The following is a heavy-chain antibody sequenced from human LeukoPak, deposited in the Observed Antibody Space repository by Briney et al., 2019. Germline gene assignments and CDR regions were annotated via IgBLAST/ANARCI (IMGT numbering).Heavy chain of an antibody. CDR1: GYSISSGYY. J-gene: IGHJ4*02. CDR2: IYYSGST. Sequence: SETLSLTCTVSGYSISSGYYWGWIRQPPGKGLERIGNIYYSGSTSYNPSLKSRVTISVDASKNQFSLKLSSVTAADTAVYYCARRDPDKGSDYWGQGTLVTVSS. CDR3: ARRDPDKGSDY. V-gene: IGHV4-38-2*02. D-gene: IGHD3-22*01.